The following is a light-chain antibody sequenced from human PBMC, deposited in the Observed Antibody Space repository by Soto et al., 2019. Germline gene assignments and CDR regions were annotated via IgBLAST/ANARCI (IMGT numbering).Light chain of an antibody. CDR2: GAS. Sequence: KMMYISLATLSVTPGEGATLSCRASQSVSRNLAWYQQKPGQAPRLLIFGASTRATGISARFSGSGSGTEFTLTISSLQSEDFAVYYCQQYDNLPVTFGGGTNVDI. CDR1: QSVSRN. CDR3: QQYDNLPVT. V-gene: IGKV3-15*01. J-gene: IGKJ4*01.